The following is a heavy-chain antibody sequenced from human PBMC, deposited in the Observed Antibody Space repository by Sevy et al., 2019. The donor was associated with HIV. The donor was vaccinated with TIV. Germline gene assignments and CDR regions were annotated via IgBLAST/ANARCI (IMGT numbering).Heavy chain of an antibody. V-gene: IGHV3-11*01. J-gene: IGHJ6*02. CDR1: GFTLSDYY. CDR2: ISGSGSDI. Sequence: GGSLRLSCAASGFTLSDYYMSWIHQAPGKGLEWVSYISGSGSDIYYADSVKGRFSVSRDNAKNSLYLQMNSLRAEDTAVYYCARDHVKDGDLGDYYYFAMDVWGQGTTVTVSS. D-gene: IGHD4-17*01. CDR3: ARDHVKDGDLGDYYYFAMDV.